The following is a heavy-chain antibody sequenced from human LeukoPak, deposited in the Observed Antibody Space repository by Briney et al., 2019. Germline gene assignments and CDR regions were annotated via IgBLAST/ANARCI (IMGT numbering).Heavy chain of an antibody. CDR3: ARGRTGYQLLPTKKDYSYYYMDV. J-gene: IGHJ6*03. Sequence: SETLSLTCAVYGGSFSGYYWSWIRQPPGKGLEWIGEINHSGSTNYNPSLKSRVTISVDTSKNQFSLKLSSVTAADTAVYYCARGRTGYQLLPTKKDYSYYYMDVWDKGTTVTVSS. D-gene: IGHD2-2*01. CDR2: INHSGST. V-gene: IGHV4-34*01. CDR1: GGSFSGYY.